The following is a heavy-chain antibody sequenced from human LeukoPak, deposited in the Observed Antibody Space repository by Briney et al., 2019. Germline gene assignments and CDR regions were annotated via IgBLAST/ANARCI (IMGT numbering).Heavy chain of an antibody. CDR2: IRYDGSNK. CDR3: AKADFIAVAGAKDY. Sequence: TGGSLRLSCAASGFTFSSYGMHWVRQAPGKGLEWVAFIRYDGSNKYYADSVKGRFTISRDNSKNTLYLQMNSLRAEDTAVYYCAKADFIAVAGAKDYWGQGTLVTVSS. J-gene: IGHJ4*02. V-gene: IGHV3-30*02. CDR1: GFTFSSYG. D-gene: IGHD6-19*01.